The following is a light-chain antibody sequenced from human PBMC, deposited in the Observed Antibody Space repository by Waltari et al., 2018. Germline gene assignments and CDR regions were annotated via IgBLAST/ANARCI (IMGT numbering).Light chain of an antibody. CDR3: QQYYTTPF. CDR1: QSVLSSSNNKNY. J-gene: IGKJ4*01. V-gene: IGKV4-1*01. CDR2: WAS. Sequence: DIVVTQSPDSLAVSLGDRATLNCKSSQSVLSSSNNKNYLAWFQQKPGQHPKLLISWASAREFGVPDRFSGSGSGTYFTLTISSLQPEDVAVYYCQQYYTTPFFGGGTKVEI.